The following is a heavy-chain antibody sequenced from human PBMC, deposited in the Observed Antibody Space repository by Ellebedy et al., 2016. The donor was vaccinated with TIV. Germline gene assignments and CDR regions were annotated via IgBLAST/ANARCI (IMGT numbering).Heavy chain of an antibody. CDR1: GFTFSGYY. CDR3: ARLGVIAAAGASDY. J-gene: IGHJ4*02. D-gene: IGHD6-13*01. V-gene: IGHV3-11*01. CDR2: ISYSGDLM. Sequence: GESLKISCAASGFTFSGYYMSWFRQAPGKGPEWVSYISYSGDLMYYADSVKGRFTTSRDNAENSLYLQMNSLRAEYTAVYYCARLGVIAAAGASDYWGQGTLVIVSS.